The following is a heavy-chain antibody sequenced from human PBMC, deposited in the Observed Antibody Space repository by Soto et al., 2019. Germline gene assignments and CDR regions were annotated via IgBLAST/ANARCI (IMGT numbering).Heavy chain of an antibody. V-gene: IGHV3-33*01. D-gene: IGHD6-25*01. CDR2: IWNDGSNK. Sequence: QVQLVESGGGVVQPGRSLRLSCAASGFTFSSDAMHWVRQAPGKGLEWVAFIWNDGSNKYYADSVKDRFTISRDNSKNTLDLQMNSLRAVDTAVYYCARDPGGSGFAFDSWGQGTLVTVSS. J-gene: IGHJ4*02. CDR1: GFTFSSDA. CDR3: ARDPGGSGFAFDS.